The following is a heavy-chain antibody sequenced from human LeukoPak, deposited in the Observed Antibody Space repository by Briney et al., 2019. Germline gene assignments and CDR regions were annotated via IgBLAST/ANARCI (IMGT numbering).Heavy chain of an antibody. D-gene: IGHD2-15*01. J-gene: IGHJ6*04. V-gene: IGHV4-4*02. Sequence: PSETLSLTCAVSGGSISSSNWWSWVRQPPGKGLEWIGEIYHSGSTNYNPSLKSRVTISVDKSKNQFSLKLSSVTAADTAVYYCARAHMTKLSYGDVWGKGTTVTVSS. CDR2: IYHSGST. CDR1: GGSISSSNW. CDR3: ARAHMTKLSYGDV.